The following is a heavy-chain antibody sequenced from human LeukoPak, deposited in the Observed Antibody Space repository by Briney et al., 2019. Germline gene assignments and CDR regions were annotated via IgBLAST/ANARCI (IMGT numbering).Heavy chain of an antibody. D-gene: IGHD1-26*01. CDR1: GFTFSSYW. CDR2: IKSKTDGGTT. J-gene: IGHJ4*02. Sequence: GGSLRLSCAASGFTFSSYWMTWVRQAPGKGLEWVGRIKSKTDGGTTDYAAPVKGRFTISRDDSKNTLYLQMNSLKTEDTAVYYCTTQVGVTALFFNYFNYWGQGRLVTVSS. CDR3: TTQVGVTALFFNYFNY. V-gene: IGHV3-15*01.